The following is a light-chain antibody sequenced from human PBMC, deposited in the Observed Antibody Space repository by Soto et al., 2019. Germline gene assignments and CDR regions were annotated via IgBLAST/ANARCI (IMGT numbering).Light chain of an antibody. J-gene: IGKJ3*01. CDR3: QQYAGSPRT. CDR1: HRVRNSY. Sequence: EMVLTQSPGTLSLSPGERATHSCRASHRVRNSYLAWYQQKPGQAPRLLIYGASSRATGIPDRFSGSGSGTDFTLTISRLEPEDFAVYYCQQYAGSPRTFGPGTKVDIK. V-gene: IGKV3-20*01. CDR2: GAS.